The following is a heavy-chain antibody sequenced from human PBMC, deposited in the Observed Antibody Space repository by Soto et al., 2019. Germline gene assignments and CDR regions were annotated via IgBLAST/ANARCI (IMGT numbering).Heavy chain of an antibody. CDR3: TRGGYMHAFDM. V-gene: IGHV3-74*01. CDR2: VNNDGSGT. Sequence: EVQLVESGGGLVQPGGSLRLSCAASGFTFSSYWMHWVRQAPGKGLVWVSRVNNDGSGTIYADSVKGRFTISRDNAKNTVYLEMISLRDEDTARYFCTRGGYMHAFDMWGQGTMVTVSS. CDR1: GFTFSSYW. D-gene: IGHD6-13*01. J-gene: IGHJ3*02.